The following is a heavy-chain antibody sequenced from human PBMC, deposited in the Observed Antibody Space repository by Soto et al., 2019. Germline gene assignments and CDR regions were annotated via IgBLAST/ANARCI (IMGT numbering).Heavy chain of an antibody. CDR3: AAAAIMLYHKAPYAFDM. CDR2: ILVASGGT. J-gene: IGHJ3*02. CDR1: GFTFGNSA. Sequence: QMQLVQSGPEVKKPGTSVRVSCKASGFTFGNSAVHWVRQARGQRLAWMEWILVASGGTNYAENFEERVTIARDMATSTAYMELRSLRSEDTTVYFCAAAAIMLYHKAPYAFDMWCNGTLVTVSS. V-gene: IGHV1-58*01. D-gene: IGHD2-2*01.